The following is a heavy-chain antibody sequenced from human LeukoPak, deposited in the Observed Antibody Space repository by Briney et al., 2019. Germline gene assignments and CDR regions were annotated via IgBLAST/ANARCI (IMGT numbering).Heavy chain of an antibody. CDR1: GFTFSSYS. Sequence: GGSLRLSCAASGFTFSSYSMNWVRQAPGEGLEWVSSISSSSSYIYYADSVKGRFTISRDNAKNSLYLQMNSLRAEDTAVYYCASPHYYGSGSYEQFDYWGQGTLVTVSS. V-gene: IGHV3-21*01. CDR2: ISSSSSYI. CDR3: ASPHYYGSGSYEQFDY. D-gene: IGHD3-10*01. J-gene: IGHJ4*02.